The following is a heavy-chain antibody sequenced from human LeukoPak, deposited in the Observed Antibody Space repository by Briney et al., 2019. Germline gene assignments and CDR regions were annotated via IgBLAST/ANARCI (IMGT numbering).Heavy chain of an antibody. Sequence: SETLSLTCAVYGESFSGYSWSWFRQPPGKGLEWIGEVIHGGSSNYNPSLKSRVTISIHTSKNQFSLNLTSVTAADTAFYYCARRTGWYWGHYFDYWGQGTLVTVSS. D-gene: IGHD6-19*01. CDR1: GESFSGYS. J-gene: IGHJ4*02. V-gene: IGHV4-34*12. CDR2: VIHGGSS. CDR3: ARRTGWYWGHYFDY.